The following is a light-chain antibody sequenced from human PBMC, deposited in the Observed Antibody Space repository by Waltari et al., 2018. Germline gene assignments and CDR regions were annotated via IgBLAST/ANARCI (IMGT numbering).Light chain of an antibody. Sequence: EIVMTQSRATLSVSPGERATLPCRASQSVSSNLAWYQQKPGQAPRLLIYGASTRATGIPARFSGSGSGTEFTLTISSMQSEDFAVYYCQQYNNWPRTFGQGTKVEIK. J-gene: IGKJ1*01. CDR2: GAS. CDR1: QSVSSN. V-gene: IGKV3-15*01. CDR3: QQYNNWPRT.